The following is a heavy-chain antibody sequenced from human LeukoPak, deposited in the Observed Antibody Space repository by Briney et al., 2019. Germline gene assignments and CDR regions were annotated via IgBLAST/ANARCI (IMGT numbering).Heavy chain of an antibody. D-gene: IGHD3-22*01. CDR1: GGTFSSYA. J-gene: IGHJ4*02. Sequence: ASVKVSCKASGGTFSSYAISWVRQAPGQGPEWMGRIIPIFGTANYAQKFQGRVTITTDESTSTAYMELSSLRSEDTAVYYCARGENYYYDSSGYYTFWGQGTLVTVSS. CDR2: IIPIFGTA. V-gene: IGHV1-69*05. CDR3: ARGENYYYDSSGYYTF.